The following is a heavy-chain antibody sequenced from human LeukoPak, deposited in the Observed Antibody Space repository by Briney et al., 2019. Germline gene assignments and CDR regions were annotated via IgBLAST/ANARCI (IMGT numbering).Heavy chain of an antibody. CDR1: GGTVSRFP. CDR2: IIPIFGTA. J-gene: IGHJ5*02. D-gene: IGHD2-2*02. V-gene: IGHV1-69*13. Sequence: VMVSCKASGGTVSRFPISWVRQAPGQGLEWMGGIIPIFGTANYAQNFQGRVTITADESTGTAYMELRSLRSEDTAVYYCARDRPGRYCSTISCYSASPFDPWGQGTLVTVSS. CDR3: ARDRPGRYCSTISCYSASPFDP.